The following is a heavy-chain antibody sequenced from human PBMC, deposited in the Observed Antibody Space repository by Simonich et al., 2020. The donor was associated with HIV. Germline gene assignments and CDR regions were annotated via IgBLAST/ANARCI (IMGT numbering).Heavy chain of an antibody. CDR2: INPGMGDT. V-gene: IGHV1-46*01. J-gene: IGHJ4*02. Sequence: QVQLVQSGAEVKKPGASVKVSCKTSGYTFTNHFIHWVRQAPGQGLEWMGIINPGMGDTSHAQKVQGRVTMTRDTSTSKVYMDLRSLRSEDTAVYFCARAPYTSGWYGIDYWGQGTLVTVSS. CDR3: ARAPYTSGWYGIDY. CDR1: GYTFTNHF. D-gene: IGHD6-19*01.